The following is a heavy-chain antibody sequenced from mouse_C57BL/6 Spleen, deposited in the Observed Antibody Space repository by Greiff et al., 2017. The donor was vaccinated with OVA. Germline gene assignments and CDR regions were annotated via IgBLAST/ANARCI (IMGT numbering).Heavy chain of an antibody. D-gene: IGHD2-12*01. Sequence: QVQLQQSGPELVKPGASVKISCKASGYAFSSSWMNWVKQRPGKGLEWIGRIYPGDGDTNYNGKFKGKATLTADKSSSTAYMQLSSLTSEDSAVYFWASPYDGGFAYWGQGTLVTVSA. CDR2: IYPGDGDT. J-gene: IGHJ3*01. CDR1: GYAFSSSW. CDR3: ASPYDGGFAY. V-gene: IGHV1-82*01.